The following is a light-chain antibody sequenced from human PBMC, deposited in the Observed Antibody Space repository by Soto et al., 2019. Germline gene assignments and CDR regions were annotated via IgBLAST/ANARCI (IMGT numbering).Light chain of an antibody. V-gene: IGLV1-44*01. J-gene: IGLJ1*01. CDR3: AAWDDSLNGLV. Sequence: QSVLTQPPSASGTPGQRVTISCSGSSSNVASNTVNWYQQLPGTAPKLLIYNNNQRPSGVPDRFSGSKSGTSASLAISGLQSEDEADYYCAAWDDSLNGLVFGTGTKVTVL. CDR1: SSNVASNT. CDR2: NNN.